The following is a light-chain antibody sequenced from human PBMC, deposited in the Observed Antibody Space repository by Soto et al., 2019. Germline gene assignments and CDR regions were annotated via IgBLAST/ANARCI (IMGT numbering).Light chain of an antibody. J-gene: IGKJ1*01. CDR1: QSVSSSY. CDR3: QQYGSSSWT. CDR2: GAS. Sequence: EIVLTQSPGTLSLSPGERATLSCRASQSVSSSYLAWYQQKPGQAPRLLIYGASSRATGIPDRFSGSGSGTDFTLTISRLGPEDFAVYYGQQYGSSSWTFGQGTKVEIK. V-gene: IGKV3-20*01.